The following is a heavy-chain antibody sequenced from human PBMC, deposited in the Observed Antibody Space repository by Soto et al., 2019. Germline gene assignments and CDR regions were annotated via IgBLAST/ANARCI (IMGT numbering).Heavy chain of an antibody. Sequence: GGSLRLSCAASGFTFSSYWMHWVRQAPGKGLVWVSRINSYGSSRGYADSVKGRFTVSRDNAKNTLYLQMNSLRAEDTAVYYCARDGGLAVKDAFDIWGQGTMVTVSS. CDR1: GFTFSSYW. D-gene: IGHD3-16*01. CDR2: INSYGSSR. V-gene: IGHV3-74*01. J-gene: IGHJ3*02. CDR3: ARDGGLAVKDAFDI.